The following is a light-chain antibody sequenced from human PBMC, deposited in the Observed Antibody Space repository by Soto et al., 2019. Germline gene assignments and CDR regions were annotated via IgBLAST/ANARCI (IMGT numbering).Light chain of an antibody. J-gene: IGLJ2*01. CDR1: KLGDKF. V-gene: IGLV3-1*01. Sequence: SYELTQPPSVSVSPGQTANISCSGDKLGDKFVCWYQQKPGQSPVLVIYQDIKRPSGIPERFSGSNSGNTATLTISGTQAMDEADYFCQAWDSTTGVFGGGTKVTVL. CDR2: QDI. CDR3: QAWDSTTGV.